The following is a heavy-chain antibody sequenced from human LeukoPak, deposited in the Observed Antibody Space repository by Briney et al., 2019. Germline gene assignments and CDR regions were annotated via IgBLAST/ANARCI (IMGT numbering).Heavy chain of an antibody. D-gene: IGHD3-16*01. CDR2: INHSGST. CDR1: GGSISSGGYY. CDR3: ARGHLTPSRGLNWFDP. V-gene: IGHV4-39*07. Sequence: PSETLSLTCTVSGGSISSGGYYWSWIRQPPGKGLEWIGEINHSGSTNYNPSLKSRVTISVDTSKNQFSLKLSSVTAADTAVYYCARGHLTPSRGLNWFDPWGQGTLVTVSS. J-gene: IGHJ5*02.